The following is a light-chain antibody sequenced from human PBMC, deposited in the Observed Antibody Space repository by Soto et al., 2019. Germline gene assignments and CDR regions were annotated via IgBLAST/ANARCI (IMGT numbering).Light chain of an antibody. Sequence: QSALTQPASVSGSPGQTVILPCTGTSSEASVFTFISWYQQHPGKAPKLIIFEVSNRPSGISDRFSGFKSANTAYLTISGVQPEDEADYHCSSYTTIKTVVFGGGTKVTVL. CDR2: EVS. V-gene: IGLV2-14*01. CDR3: SSYTTIKTVV. J-gene: IGLJ2*01. CDR1: SSEASVFTF.